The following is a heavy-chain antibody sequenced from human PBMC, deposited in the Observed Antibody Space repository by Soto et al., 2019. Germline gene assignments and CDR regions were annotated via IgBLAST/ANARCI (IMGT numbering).Heavy chain of an antibody. J-gene: IGHJ4*02. D-gene: IGHD6-19*01. CDR1: GFTFSSFP. CDR3: AREGGVSGWYWGGDY. Sequence: QVQLVESGGGVVQPGRSLRLSCAASGFTFSSFPMHWVRQAPGKGLERVALISYDGSNKYYADSVKGRFTISRDNSKNTLYVQMNSLRAEDTALYYCAREGGVSGWYWGGDYWGQGTLVTVSS. CDR2: ISYDGSNK. V-gene: IGHV3-30-3*01.